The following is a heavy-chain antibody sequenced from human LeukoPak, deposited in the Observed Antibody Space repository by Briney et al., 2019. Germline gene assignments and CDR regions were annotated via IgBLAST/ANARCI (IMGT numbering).Heavy chain of an antibody. V-gene: IGHV4-61*01. CDR3: ARYYYGSFYFDY. J-gene: IGHJ4*02. CDR2: MYYRGST. Sequence: SETLSLTCTVSGGSVSSDSYYWSWIRKPPGKGLERIAYMYYRGSTKYNPSLKSRVTISVDTSKNQFSLKLSSVTAADTAVYYCARYYYGSFYFDYWGQGTLVTVSS. CDR1: GGSVSSDSYY. D-gene: IGHD3-10*01.